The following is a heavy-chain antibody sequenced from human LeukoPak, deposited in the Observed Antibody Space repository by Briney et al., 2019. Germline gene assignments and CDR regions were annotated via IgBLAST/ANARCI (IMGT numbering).Heavy chain of an antibody. CDR1: GYTFTSYG. J-gene: IGHJ4*02. CDR2: ISAYNGNT. CDR3: ARDNHDILTGYSAYFDY. Sequence: ASVTVSCKASGYTFTSYGISWVRQAPGQGLEWMGWISAYNGNTNYAQKLQGRVTMTTDTSTSTAYMELRSLRSDDTAVYYCARDNHDILTGYSAYFDYWGQGTLVTVSS. D-gene: IGHD3-9*01. V-gene: IGHV1-18*01.